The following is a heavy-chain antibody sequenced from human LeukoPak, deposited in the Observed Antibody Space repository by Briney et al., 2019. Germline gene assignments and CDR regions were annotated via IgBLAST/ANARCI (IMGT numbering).Heavy chain of an antibody. D-gene: IGHD1-26*01. V-gene: IGHV1-8*03. CDR3: ARGRSGSYYPFDY. J-gene: IGHJ4*02. CDR2: MNPNSGNT. CDR1: GYTFTSYD. Sequence: GAPVKVSCKASGYTFTSYDINWVRQATGQGLEWMGWMNPNSGNTGYAQKFQGRVTITRNTSISTAYMELSSLRSEDTAVYYCARGRSGSYYPFDYWGQGTLVTVSS.